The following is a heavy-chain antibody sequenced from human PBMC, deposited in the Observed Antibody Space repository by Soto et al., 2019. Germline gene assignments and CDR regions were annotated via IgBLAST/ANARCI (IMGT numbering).Heavy chain of an antibody. CDR1: GYTFTSYG. J-gene: IGHJ3*02. V-gene: IGHV1-18*01. Sequence: ASVKVSCKASGYTFTSYGISWVRQAPGQGLEWMGWISAYNGNTNYAQKLQGRVTMTTDTSTSTAYMELRSLRSDDTAVYYCARDLHSSSWHDAFDIWGQGTMVTVSS. CDR3: ARDLHSSSWHDAFDI. CDR2: ISAYNGNT. D-gene: IGHD6-13*01.